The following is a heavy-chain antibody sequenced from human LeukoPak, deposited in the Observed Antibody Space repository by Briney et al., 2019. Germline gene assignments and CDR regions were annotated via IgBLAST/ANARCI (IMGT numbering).Heavy chain of an antibody. J-gene: IGHJ5*02. CDR1: GYTFTSYD. CDR2: MNPNSGNT. D-gene: IGHD6-13*01. Sequence: ASVKVSCKASGYTFTSYDINWVRQATGQGLEWVGWMNPNSGNTGYAQKFQGRVTITRNTSISTAYMELSSLRSEDTAVYYCAREVAAAGDNWFDPWGQGTLVTVSS. V-gene: IGHV1-8*03. CDR3: AREVAAAGDNWFDP.